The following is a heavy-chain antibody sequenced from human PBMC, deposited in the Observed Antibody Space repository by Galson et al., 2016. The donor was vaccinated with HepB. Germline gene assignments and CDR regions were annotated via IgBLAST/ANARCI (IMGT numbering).Heavy chain of an antibody. CDR2: INPSGGGT. CDR1: GYSFTSNY. V-gene: IGHV1-46*01. Sequence: SVKVSCKASGYSFTSNYIHWVRQAPGQGLEWMGIINPSGGGTNYAQKFQGRVTMTRDMSTSTVYMELSSLRSEDTAFYYCARDMNRNGYFGNTFDIWGQGTMVIVSS. D-gene: IGHD3-22*01. J-gene: IGHJ3*02. CDR3: ARDMNRNGYFGNTFDI.